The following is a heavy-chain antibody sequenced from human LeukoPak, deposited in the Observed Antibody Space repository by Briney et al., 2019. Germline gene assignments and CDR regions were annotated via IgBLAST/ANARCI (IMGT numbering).Heavy chain of an antibody. CDR3: ARSITGTTPLDY. CDR1: GYTFTGYY. Sequence: GASVKVSCKASGYTFTGYYTHWVRQAPGQGLEWMGWINPNSGGTNYAQKFQGRVTMTRDTSISTAYMELSRLRSDDTAVYYCARSITGTTPLDYWGQGTLVTVSS. CDR2: INPNSGGT. V-gene: IGHV1-2*02. D-gene: IGHD1-7*01. J-gene: IGHJ4*02.